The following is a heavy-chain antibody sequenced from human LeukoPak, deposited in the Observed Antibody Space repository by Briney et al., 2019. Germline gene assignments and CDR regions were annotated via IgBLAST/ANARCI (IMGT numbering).Heavy chain of an antibody. J-gene: IGHJ4*02. CDR2: ISGSGTVT. D-gene: IGHD3-22*01. V-gene: IGHV3-23*01. CDR3: ARDGFDYYDSSGYYYFDS. Sequence: GGSLRLSCAASGFTFSNHAMNWVRQAPGKGLEWVSIISGSGTVTYYADSVKGRFTISRDNSMNTLYLQMYSLRADDTAVYYCARDGFDYYDSSGYYYFDSWGQGTLVTVSS. CDR1: GFTFSNHA.